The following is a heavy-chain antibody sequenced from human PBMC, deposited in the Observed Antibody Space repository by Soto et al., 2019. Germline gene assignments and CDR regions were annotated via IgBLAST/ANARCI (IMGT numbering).Heavy chain of an antibody. J-gene: IGHJ6*02. V-gene: IGHV4-59*08. CDR3: ARQGFGPLHGLVDV. CDR2: VHHSWGS. D-gene: IGHD3-10*01. CDR1: GGSISSYY. Sequence: QVQLQESGPGLVKPSETLSLSCTVSGGSISSYYWSWFRQSPGKRMEWIGYVHHSWGSSYNPSLHSRVAISLDPSKSQFSLKVTSVTATDTAVYYCARQGFGPLHGLVDVWGQGTTVTVSS.